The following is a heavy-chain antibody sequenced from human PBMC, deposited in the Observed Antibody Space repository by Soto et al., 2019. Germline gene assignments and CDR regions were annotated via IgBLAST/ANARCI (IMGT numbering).Heavy chain of an antibody. J-gene: IGHJ4*02. D-gene: IGHD2-2*01. CDR1: GYTFTSYD. CDR2: MNPNSGNT. CDR3: ARGEGGYCSSTSCPRYYFDY. V-gene: IGHV1-8*01. Sequence: QVQLVQSGAEVKKPGASVKVSCKASGYTFTSYDINWVRQATGQGLEWMGWMNPNSGNTVYAQKFQGRVTMTRNTAISTAYMELSSLRSEDTAVYYCARGEGGYCSSTSCPRYYFDYWGQGTLVTVSS.